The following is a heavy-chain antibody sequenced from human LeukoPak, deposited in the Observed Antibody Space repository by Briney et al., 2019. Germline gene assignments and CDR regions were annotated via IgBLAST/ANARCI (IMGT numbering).Heavy chain of an antibody. V-gene: IGHV3-7*01. CDR2: TNPDGSIK. D-gene: IGHD3-3*01. CDR3: VSGFLQWLY. J-gene: IGHJ4*02. CDR1: GFFFCGYW. Sequence: GGSLRLSCAASGFFFCGYWMSWVRQAPGRGLEWVANTNPDGSIKYYVDSVNGRFTISRDNAKNSLYLQMNCLRAEDTAVYYCVSGFLQWLYWGQGTLVTVSS.